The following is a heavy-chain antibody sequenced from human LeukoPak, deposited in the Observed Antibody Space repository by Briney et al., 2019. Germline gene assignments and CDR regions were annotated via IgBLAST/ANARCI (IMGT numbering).Heavy chain of an antibody. Sequence: GSLRLSCAASGFTFSDHCMDWVRQPPGKGLEWIGSIYYSGSTYYNPSLKSRVTISVDTSKNQFSLKLSSVTAADTAVYYCARQLGYCSSTSCYADKVDYWGQGTLVTVSS. CDR1: GFTFSDHC. J-gene: IGHJ4*02. V-gene: IGHV4-39*01. D-gene: IGHD2-2*01. CDR2: IYYSGST. CDR3: ARQLGYCSSTSCYADKVDY.